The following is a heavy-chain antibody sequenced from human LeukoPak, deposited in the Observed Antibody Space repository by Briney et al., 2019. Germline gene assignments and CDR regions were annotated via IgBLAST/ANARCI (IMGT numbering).Heavy chain of an antibody. Sequence: PGGSLRLSCAASGFTFSSYAMHWVRQAPGKGLEWVAFIRHDGGNKYYADSVKGRFTISRDNSKNTLYLQMNSLRAEDTAVYYCAKESCSGGSCYGYFQHWGQGTLVTVSS. D-gene: IGHD2-15*01. CDR3: AKESCSGGSCYGYFQH. CDR1: GFTFSSYA. V-gene: IGHV3-30*02. J-gene: IGHJ1*01. CDR2: IRHDGGNK.